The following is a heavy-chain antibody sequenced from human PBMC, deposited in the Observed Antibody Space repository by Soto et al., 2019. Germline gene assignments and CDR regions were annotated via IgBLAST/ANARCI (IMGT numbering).Heavy chain of an antibody. Sequence: EASVKVSCKASGGTFSSYAISWVRQAPGQGLEWMGGIIPIFGTANYAQKFQGRVTITADESTSTAYMELSSLRSEDTAVYYCARAEEIDDAFDIWGQGTMVTVSS. V-gene: IGHV1-69*13. CDR3: ARAEEIDDAFDI. CDR1: GGTFSSYA. CDR2: IIPIFGTA. J-gene: IGHJ3*02.